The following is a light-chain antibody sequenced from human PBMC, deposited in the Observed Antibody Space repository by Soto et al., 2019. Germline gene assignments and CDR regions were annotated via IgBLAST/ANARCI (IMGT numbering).Light chain of an antibody. Sequence: EIVMTPSPASLSISPGSRSTLYWRLSQRVSSNLAWYQQKPGQAPSLPIYGASTRATGIPARFSGSGSGTEFTLPISSLQSEDFAVYYCQQYNNWPPWTFGQGTKVDIK. CDR1: QRVSSN. V-gene: IGKV3-15*01. J-gene: IGKJ1*01. CDR2: GAS. CDR3: QQYNNWPPWT.